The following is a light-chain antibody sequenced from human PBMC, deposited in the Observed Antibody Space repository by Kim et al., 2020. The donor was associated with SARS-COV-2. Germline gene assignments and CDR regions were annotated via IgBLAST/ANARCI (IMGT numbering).Light chain of an antibody. Sequence: LSPGERATHSCRASQSVTTSLVWYQQKHGQAPSLLIYGASTRATGIPARFSGSGSGTDFTLTISSLEPEDFAVYYCQQRSSWPVTFGQGTRLEIK. V-gene: IGKV3-11*01. CDR1: QSVTTS. CDR2: GAS. J-gene: IGKJ5*01. CDR3: QQRSSWPVT.